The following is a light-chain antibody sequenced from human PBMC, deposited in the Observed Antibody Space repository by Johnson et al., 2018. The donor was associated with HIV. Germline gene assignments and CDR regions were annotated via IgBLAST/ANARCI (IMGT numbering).Light chain of an antibody. CDR3: GTWDSSLSAYV. V-gene: IGLV1-51*01. CDR1: SSNIGNNY. Sequence: QPVLTQPPSVSAAPGQKVTISCSGSSSNIGNNYVSWYQQLPGTAPKLLIYDNNKRTSGIPDRFSGSKSGTSATLGIIELQTGDEADYYCGTWDSSLSAYVFGTGTKVTVL. CDR2: DNN. J-gene: IGLJ1*01.